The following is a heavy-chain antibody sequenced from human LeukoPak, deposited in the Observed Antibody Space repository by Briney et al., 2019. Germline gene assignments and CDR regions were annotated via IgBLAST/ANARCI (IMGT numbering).Heavy chain of an antibody. CDR2: IIGSGGNT. Sequence: PGGSLRLSCAASGFTFSSYAMSWVRQAPGKGLEWVSSIIGSGGNTYHADSVKGRFTISRDNSKNTLYLQMNSLRVEDTALYYCAKAAYGDYVNWFDPWGQGTLVTVSS. CDR1: GFTFSSYA. CDR3: AKAAYGDYVNWFDP. J-gene: IGHJ5*02. D-gene: IGHD4-17*01. V-gene: IGHV3-23*01.